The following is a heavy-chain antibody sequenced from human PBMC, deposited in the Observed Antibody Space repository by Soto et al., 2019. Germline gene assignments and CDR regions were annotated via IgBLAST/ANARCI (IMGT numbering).Heavy chain of an antibody. V-gene: IGHV1-69*13. CDR1: GGTFSSYA. D-gene: IGHD3-10*01. CDR3: ARVDATMVRGDYYFDY. CDR2: IIPIFGTA. Sequence: ASVKVSCKASGGTFSSYAISWVRQAPGQGLEWMGGIIPIFGTANYAQKFQGRVTITADESTSTAYMELSSLRSEDTAVYYCARVDATMVRGDYYFDYWGQGTLVTVSS. J-gene: IGHJ4*02.